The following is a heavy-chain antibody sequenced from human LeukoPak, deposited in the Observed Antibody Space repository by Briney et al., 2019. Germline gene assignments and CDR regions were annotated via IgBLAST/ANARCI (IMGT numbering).Heavy chain of an antibody. CDR2: ISSSGSTI. J-gene: IGHJ6*04. CDR3: AELGITMIGGV. D-gene: IGHD3-10*02. V-gene: IGHV3-48*03. Sequence: GGSLRLSCAASGFTFSSYEMNWVRQAPGKGLEWVSYISSSGSTIYYADSVRGRFTISRDNAKNSLYLQMNSLRAVDTAVYYCAELGITMIGGVWGKGTTVTISS. CDR1: GFTFSSYE.